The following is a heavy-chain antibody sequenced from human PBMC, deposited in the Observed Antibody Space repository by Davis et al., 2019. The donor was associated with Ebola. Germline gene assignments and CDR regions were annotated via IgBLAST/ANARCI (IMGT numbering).Heavy chain of an antibody. CDR1: GYTFSGYY. CDR3: AREDIVVVVAAPWDYYYYGMDV. D-gene: IGHD2-15*01. CDR2: IHPYTGVP. J-gene: IGHJ6*02. V-gene: IGHV1-2*06. Sequence: AASVKVSCKASGYTFSGYYVHWVRQAPGQGLEYMGRIHPYTGVPNYARKFQGRVTMTRDTSTSTVYMELSSLRSEDTAVYYCAREDIVVVVAAPWDYYYYGMDVWGQGTTVTVSS.